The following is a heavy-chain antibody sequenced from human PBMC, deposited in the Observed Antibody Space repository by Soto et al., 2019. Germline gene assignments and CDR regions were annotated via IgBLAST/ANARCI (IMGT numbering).Heavy chain of an antibody. CDR3: ASNPYDFWSGYEYYFDY. CDR1: GGSISSGGYY. CDR2: IYYGGST. J-gene: IGHJ4*02. Sequence: SETLSLTCTVSGGSISSGGYYWSWIRQHPGKGLEWIGYIYYGGSTYYNPSLKSRVTISVDTSKNQFSLKLSSVTAADTAVYYCASNPYDFWSGYEYYFDYWGQGTLVTVSS. D-gene: IGHD3-3*01. V-gene: IGHV4-31*03.